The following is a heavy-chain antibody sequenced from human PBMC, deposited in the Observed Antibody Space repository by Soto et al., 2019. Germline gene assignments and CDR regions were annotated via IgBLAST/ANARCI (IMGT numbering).Heavy chain of an antibody. V-gene: IGHV3-23*01. CDR3: GKGPSFSSPPPAS. Sequence: GALRLSCVGSGFTFGSHAMNWVRQAPGKGLEWVSSLSGDGGDTVYADSVKGRFTISRDNSKNTLSLQMNNLRAEDTAVYYCGKGPSFSSPPPASWGQGISVTLSS. CDR1: GFTFGSHA. J-gene: IGHJ5*02. CDR2: LSGDGGDT.